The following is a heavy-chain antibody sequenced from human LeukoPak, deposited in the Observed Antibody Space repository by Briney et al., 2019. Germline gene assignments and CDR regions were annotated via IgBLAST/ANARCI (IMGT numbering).Heavy chain of an antibody. D-gene: IGHD6-13*01. Sequence: GGSLRLSCAASGFTLISNAMSWVRQAPGKGLEWVSTISGSGGSTYYADAVKGWFTISSDNSKNTLYLQMNSLSADDTAPDYGAKKDGSSCKNLAYWGQGILVTVSS. J-gene: IGHJ4*02. V-gene: IGHV3-23*01. CDR3: AKKDGSSCKNLAY. CDR1: GFTLISNA. CDR2: ISGSGGST.